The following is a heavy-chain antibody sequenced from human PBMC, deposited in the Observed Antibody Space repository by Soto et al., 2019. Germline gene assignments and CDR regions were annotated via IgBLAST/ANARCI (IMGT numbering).Heavy chain of an antibody. CDR2: ISAYNGNT. Sequence: QVQLVQSGAEVKKPVASVKVSCKASGYTFTSYGISWVRQAPVQGLEWMGWISAYNGNTHYAQKLEGRVTMTTDTSTRTAHMELRSLRSDDTAVYYCARDSPPVDYWGQGTLVNVSS. CDR3: ARDSPPVDY. V-gene: IGHV1-18*01. J-gene: IGHJ4*02. CDR1: GYTFTSYG.